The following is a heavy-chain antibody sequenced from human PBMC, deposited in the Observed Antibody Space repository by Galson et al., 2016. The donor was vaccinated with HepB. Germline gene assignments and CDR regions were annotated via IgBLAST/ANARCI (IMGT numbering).Heavy chain of an antibody. CDR1: GFKFDDYG. CDR2: INWNGGST. D-gene: IGHD3-9*01. V-gene: IGHV3-20*04. Sequence: SLRLSCAASGFKFDDYGMSWVRQAPGMGLEWVSGINWNGGSTGYVDSVKGRFTISRDNAKNSLYLQMNSLRAEDTALYYCARATPYYDSLTGYYNYYFDYWGQGTLVTVSS. J-gene: IGHJ4*02. CDR3: ARATPYYDSLTGYYNYYFDY.